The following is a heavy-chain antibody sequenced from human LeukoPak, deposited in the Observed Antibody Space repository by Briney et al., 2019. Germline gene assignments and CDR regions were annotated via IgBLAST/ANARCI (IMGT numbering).Heavy chain of an antibody. CDR1: GFTFSTYA. CDR2: IRHDGSIK. Sequence: GGSLRLSCAASGFTFSTYAMHWVRQAPGQGLDWVAFIRHDGSIKYYADSVKGRFTISRDNSKNTLYLQMNSLRTEDTAVYYCARGDCSGDCYHPLYYWGQGSLVTVS. D-gene: IGHD2-21*02. V-gene: IGHV3-30*02. CDR3: ARGDCSGDCYHPLYY. J-gene: IGHJ4*02.